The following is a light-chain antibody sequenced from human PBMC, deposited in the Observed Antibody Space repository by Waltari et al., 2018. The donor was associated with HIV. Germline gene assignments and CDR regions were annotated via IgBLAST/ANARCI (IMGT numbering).Light chain of an antibody. CDR3: LQLSNFPFT. CDR2: SAS. Sequence: DIRLTQSPSLLSASVGDRVSFTCRSSQDISTNLAWFQQKPGKVPNLLIYSASTLHVGVPSGFSGSGSGTEFTLTIDVLQPEDFATYYCLQLSNFPFTFGPGTKLAIK. V-gene: IGKV1-9*01. CDR1: QDISTN. J-gene: IGKJ2*01.